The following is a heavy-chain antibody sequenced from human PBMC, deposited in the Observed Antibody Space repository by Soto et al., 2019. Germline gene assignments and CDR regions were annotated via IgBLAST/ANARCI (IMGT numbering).Heavy chain of an antibody. V-gene: IGHV3-11*01. CDR3: ATKGGGYYFGFDP. CDR1: GFTFSDYY. D-gene: IGHD3-22*01. CDR2: ISSGGTTI. J-gene: IGHJ5*02. Sequence: PGGSLRLSCAASGFTFSDYYMSWIRQAPGKGLEWVSYISSGGTTIYYADSVKGRFTISRDDAKNSLYLQMNSLRAEDTAVYFCATKGGGYYFGFDPWGQGTLVTVPS.